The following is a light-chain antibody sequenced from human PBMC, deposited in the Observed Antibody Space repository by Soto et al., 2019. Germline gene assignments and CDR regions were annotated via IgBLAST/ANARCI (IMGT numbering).Light chain of an antibody. CDR1: SSDVGSYNL. J-gene: IGLJ1*01. CDR3: CSYAGSSTYV. V-gene: IGLV2-23*02. Sequence: QSVRTQPASGSGSPGQSITISCTGTSSDVGSYNLVSWYQQHPGKAPKVMIYEVSKRPSGVPNRFSGSKSGNTAPLTISGLQAEDEADYYCCSYAGSSTYVFGTGTKVTVL. CDR2: EVS.